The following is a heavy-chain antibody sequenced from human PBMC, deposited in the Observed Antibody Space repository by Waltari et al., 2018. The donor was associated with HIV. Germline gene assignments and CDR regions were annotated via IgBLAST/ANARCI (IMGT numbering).Heavy chain of an antibody. D-gene: IGHD1-26*01. Sequence: EEQLVESGGGLVQPGGSLRLSCSAFGFSISNYWMHWVRQAPGKGLECVSFVKIDGVTTKYADSVKGRFTISRDNAKNTVYLQMNSLRAEDTAVYYCATGAIDAFEIWGQGTKVTVSS. CDR1: GFSISNYW. V-gene: IGHV3-74*03. CDR2: VKIDGVTT. J-gene: IGHJ3*02. CDR3: ATGAIDAFEI.